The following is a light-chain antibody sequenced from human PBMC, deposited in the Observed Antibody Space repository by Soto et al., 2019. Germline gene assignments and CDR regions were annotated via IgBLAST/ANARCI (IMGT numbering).Light chain of an antibody. CDR3: AAWDDSLSGFYV. Sequence: QSVLTQPPSASGTPGQRVTISCSGSSSNIGSNTVNWYQQLPGRAPKLLIYSNNQRPSGVPGRFSGSKSGTSASLAISGLQSEDEADYYCAAWDDSLSGFYVFGTGTKVTVL. CDR1: SSNIGSNT. CDR2: SNN. J-gene: IGLJ1*01. V-gene: IGLV1-44*01.